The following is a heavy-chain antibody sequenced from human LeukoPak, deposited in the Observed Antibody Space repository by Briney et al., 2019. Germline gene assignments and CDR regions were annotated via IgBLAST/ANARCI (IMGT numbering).Heavy chain of an antibody. D-gene: IGHD5-18*01. CDR3: ARGCSYGSDYYYGMDV. J-gene: IGHJ6*02. V-gene: IGHV1-18*01. Sequence: GASVKVSCKASGYTFTSYAISWVRQAPGQGLEWMGWISGYNGNTKYAQKVQGRVTMTTDTSTSTAYMELRSLRSDDTAVYYCARGCSYGSDYYYGMDVWGQGTTVTVSS. CDR1: GYTFTSYA. CDR2: ISGYNGNT.